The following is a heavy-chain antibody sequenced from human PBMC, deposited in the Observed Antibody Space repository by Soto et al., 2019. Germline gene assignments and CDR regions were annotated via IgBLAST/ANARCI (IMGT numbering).Heavy chain of an antibody. CDR1: GGSISSSNW. J-gene: IGHJ6*03. CDR3: ARDTIAVAGRYYMDV. D-gene: IGHD6-19*01. V-gene: IGHV4-4*02. Sequence: SETLSLTCAVSGGSISSSNWWSWVRQPPGKGLEWIGEIYHSGSTNYNPSLKSRVTISVDKSKNQFSLKLSSVTAADTAVYYCARDTIAVAGRYYMDVWGKGTTVTVSS. CDR2: IYHSGST.